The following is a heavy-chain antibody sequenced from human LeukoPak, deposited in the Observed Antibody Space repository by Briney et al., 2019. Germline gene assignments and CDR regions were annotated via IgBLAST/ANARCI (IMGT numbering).Heavy chain of an antibody. CDR2: ISGSGGST. CDR3: ATPIVVVPAAAGDDAFDI. V-gene: IGHV3-23*01. J-gene: IGHJ3*02. CDR1: GFTFSSYA. Sequence: GGSLRLPCAASGFTFSSYAMSWVRQAPGKGLEWVSAISGSGGSTYYADSVKGRFTISRDNSKNTLYLQMNSLRAEDTAVYYCATPIVVVPAAAGDDAFDIRGQGTMVTVSS. D-gene: IGHD2-2*01.